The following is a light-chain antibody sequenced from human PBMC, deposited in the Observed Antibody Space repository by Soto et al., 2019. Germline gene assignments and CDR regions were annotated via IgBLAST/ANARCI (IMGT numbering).Light chain of an antibody. J-gene: IGKJ1*01. V-gene: IGKV1-5*03. CDR2: KTS. Sequence: DIQLTQSLSTLSASVGDRVTITCRASQSISSWLAWYQQKPGKAPNLLIYKTSNLESGVPSRFSGSGSGTEFTLTISSLQPDDFATYYCQYYNDYCWTFGQGTKVEIK. CDR3: QYYNDYCWT. CDR1: QSISSW.